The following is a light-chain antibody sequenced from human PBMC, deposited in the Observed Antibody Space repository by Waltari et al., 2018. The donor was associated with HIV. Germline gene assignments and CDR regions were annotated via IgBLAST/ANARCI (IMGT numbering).Light chain of an antibody. CDR1: SSDVGAYDY. CDR3: CSYTSSGTLV. V-gene: IGLV2-14*01. CDR2: EVS. J-gene: IGLJ2*01. Sequence: QSALTQPAPVSASHGQSLTISCTGTSSDVGAYDYVPGYHYHPGKSPKLMISEVSSRPSWVSNRFSGSKSGNTASLTISGLQAEDEADYDCCSYTSSGTLVFGGGTKLTVL.